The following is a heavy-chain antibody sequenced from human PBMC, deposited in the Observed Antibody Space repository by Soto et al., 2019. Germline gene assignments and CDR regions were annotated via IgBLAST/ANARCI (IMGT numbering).Heavy chain of an antibody. CDR1: GFTFSSYG. Sequence: QVQLVESGGGVVQPGRSLRLSCAASGFTFSSYGMHWVRQAPGKGLEWVAVIWYDGSNKYYADSVKGRFTISRDNSKNTLHLQMNSLRAEDTAVYYCARDQGGSYTFYFVYWGQGTLVTVSS. J-gene: IGHJ4*02. V-gene: IGHV3-33*01. CDR3: ARDQGGSYTFYFVY. D-gene: IGHD1-26*01. CDR2: IWYDGSNK.